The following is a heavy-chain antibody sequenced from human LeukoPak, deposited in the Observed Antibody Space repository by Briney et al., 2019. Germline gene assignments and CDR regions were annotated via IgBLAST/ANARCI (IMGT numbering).Heavy chain of an antibody. D-gene: IGHD3-10*01. Sequence: GGSLRLSCAASGFTFINDWMAWVRQAPGKGLEWVAFISYDGNNQYYPDSVKGRFIISRDNYKNKLYLKMNRLRVEDTALYYCARDTVYYGIDGPFDYWGQGTLVTVSS. CDR2: ISYDGNNQ. J-gene: IGHJ4*02. CDR1: GFTFINDW. CDR3: ARDTVYYGIDGPFDY. V-gene: IGHV3-30*03.